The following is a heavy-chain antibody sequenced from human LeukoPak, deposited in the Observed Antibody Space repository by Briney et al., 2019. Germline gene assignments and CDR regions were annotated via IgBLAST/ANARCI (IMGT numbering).Heavy chain of an antibody. V-gene: IGHV1-69*06. CDR2: IIPIFGTA. D-gene: IGHD5-12*01. CDR1: GGTFSSYA. Sequence: VASVKVSCKASGGTFSSYAISWVRQAPGQGLEWMGGIIPIFGTANYAQKFQGRVTITADKSTSTAYMELSSLRSEDTAVYYCARASRVATIKALYYYYYYMDVWGKGTTVTVSS. J-gene: IGHJ6*03. CDR3: ARASRVATIKALYYYYYYMDV.